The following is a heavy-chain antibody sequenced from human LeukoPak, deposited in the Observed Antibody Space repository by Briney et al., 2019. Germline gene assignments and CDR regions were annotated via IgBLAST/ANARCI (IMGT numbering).Heavy chain of an antibody. D-gene: IGHD3-22*01. CDR2: ISSSGSTI. CDR1: GLIFSSYA. V-gene: IGHV3-48*04. CDR3: ARGDTMIVLDYGMDV. Sequence: PGGSLRLSCAASGLIFSSYAMSWVRQAPGKGLEWVSYISSSGSTIYYADSVKGRFTISRDNAKNSLYLQMNSLRAEDTAVYYCARGDTMIVLDYGMDVWGQGTTVTVSS. J-gene: IGHJ6*02.